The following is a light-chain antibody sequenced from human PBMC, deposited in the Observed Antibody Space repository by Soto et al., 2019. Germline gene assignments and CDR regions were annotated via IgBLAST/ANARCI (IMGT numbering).Light chain of an antibody. CDR2: DAS. J-gene: IGKJ1*01. Sequence: ENVLTQSPGTLSLSPGERATLSCRASQSVSSSYLAWYQQKPGQAPRLLIYDASSRATGIPDRFSGSGSGTAFSLTISRLEPEDFAVYFCQQYGSSPRTFGQGTTVEIK. CDR1: QSVSSSY. V-gene: IGKV3-20*01. CDR3: QQYGSSPRT.